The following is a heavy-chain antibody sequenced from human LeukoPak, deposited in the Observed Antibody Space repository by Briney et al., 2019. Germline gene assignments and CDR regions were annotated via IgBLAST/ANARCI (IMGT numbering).Heavy chain of an antibody. CDR1: GVSVSSGTYY. CDR3: AREGAVRNFDY. D-gene: IGHD6-6*01. V-gene: IGHV4-61*02. J-gene: IGHJ4*02. CDR2: IYTSGST. Sequence: SETLSLTCTVSGVSVSSGTYYWTWLRQPAGKGLEWIGRIYTSGSTNFNPSLKSRVSISLDTSQNQFSLKVSTVTAADTAVYYCAREGAVRNFDYWGQGTLVTVSS.